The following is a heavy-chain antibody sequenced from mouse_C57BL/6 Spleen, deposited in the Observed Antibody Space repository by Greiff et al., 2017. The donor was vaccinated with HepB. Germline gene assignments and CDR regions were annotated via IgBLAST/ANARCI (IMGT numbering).Heavy chain of an antibody. J-gene: IGHJ3*01. CDR1: GYTFTDYY. Sequence: VHVKQSGPELVKPGASVKISCKASGYTFTDYYMNWVKQSHGKSLEWIGDINPNNGGTSYNQKFKGKATLTVDKSSSTAYMELRSLTSEDSAVYYCARSLFAYWGQGTLVTVSA. D-gene: IGHD6-2*01. V-gene: IGHV1-26*01. CDR3: ARSLFAY. CDR2: INPNNGGT.